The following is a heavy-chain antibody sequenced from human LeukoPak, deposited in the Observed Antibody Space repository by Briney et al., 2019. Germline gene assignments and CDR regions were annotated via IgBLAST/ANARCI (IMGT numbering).Heavy chain of an antibody. CDR1: GGSFSNYY. V-gene: IGHV4-34*01. CDR3: ARSGLTTVLYLD. D-gene: IGHD4-11*01. J-gene: IGHJ4*02. CDR2: INRSGNT. Sequence: SETLSLTCRVSGGSFSNYYWAWIRQPPGKGLEWIGEINRSGNTNYNPSLKTRVTISVDTSESQFSLKLSSVTAADTAVYFCARSGLTTVLYLDWGQGTLVTVSS.